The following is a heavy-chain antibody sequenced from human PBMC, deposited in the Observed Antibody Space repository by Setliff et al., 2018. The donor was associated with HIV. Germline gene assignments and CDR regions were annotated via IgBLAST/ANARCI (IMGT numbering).Heavy chain of an antibody. CDR2: ISYSGST. Sequence: TSETLSLTCSVSGGSMRNYYWSWIRQPPGKGLEWIGSISYSGSTYYNPSLKSRVTISVDTSKNQFSLKLSSVTAADTAVYYCATNSDTSGYPPPPFDYWGQGTLVTVSS. D-gene: IGHD3-22*01. V-gene: IGHV4-59*05. J-gene: IGHJ4*02. CDR1: GGSMRNYY. CDR3: ATNSDTSGYPPPPFDY.